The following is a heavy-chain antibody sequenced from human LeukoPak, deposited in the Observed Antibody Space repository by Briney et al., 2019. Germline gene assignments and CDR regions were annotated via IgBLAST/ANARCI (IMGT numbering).Heavy chain of an antibody. CDR2: IYTSGST. D-gene: IGHD6-13*01. CDR1: GGSISSGSYY. Sequence: SETLSLTXTVSGGSISSGSYYWSWIRQPAGKGLEWIGRIYTSGSTNYNPSLKSRVTISVDTSKNQFSLKLSSVTAADTAVYYCARGPGIAAAGIIGFDYWGQGTLVTVSS. V-gene: IGHV4-61*02. CDR3: ARGPGIAAAGIIGFDY. J-gene: IGHJ4*02.